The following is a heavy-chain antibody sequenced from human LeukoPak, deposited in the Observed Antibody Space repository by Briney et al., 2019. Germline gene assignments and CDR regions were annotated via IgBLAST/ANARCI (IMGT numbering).Heavy chain of an antibody. J-gene: IGHJ6*03. CDR1: GGSISSSSYF. CDR3: ARDRSTIFGVVIYMDV. Sequence: SETLSLTCSVSGGSISSSSYFWGWIRQTPGKGLEWIGTVHYSGSTYYNPSVESRVTISLDTTNNKVSLRLRSVSAADTGVYYCARDRSTIFGVVIYMDVWGKGTTVIVSS. CDR2: VHYSGST. D-gene: IGHD3-3*01. V-gene: IGHV4-39*07.